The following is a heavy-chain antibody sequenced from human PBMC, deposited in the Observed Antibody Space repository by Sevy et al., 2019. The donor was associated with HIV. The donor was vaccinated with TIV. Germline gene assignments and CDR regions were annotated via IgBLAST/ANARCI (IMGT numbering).Heavy chain of an antibody. CDR1: GFTFSSYW. V-gene: IGHV3-7*03. CDR3: ARVDCSGGSCYSTDYYFDY. D-gene: IGHD2-15*01. Sequence: GGSLRLSCAASGFTFSSYWMSWVRQAPGKGLEWVANIKQDGSEKYYVDPVKGRFTISRDNAKNSLYLQMNSLRAEDTAVYYCARVDCSGGSCYSTDYYFDYWGQGTLVTVSS. J-gene: IGHJ4*02. CDR2: IKQDGSEK.